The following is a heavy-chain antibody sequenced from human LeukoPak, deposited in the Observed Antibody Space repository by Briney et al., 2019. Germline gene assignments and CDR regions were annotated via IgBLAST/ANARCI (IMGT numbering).Heavy chain of an antibody. J-gene: IGHJ6*03. D-gene: IGHD3-10*01. Sequence: KASETLSLTCAVYIDSFTNYYWNWIRQSPGKGLEWIASVSYSGTVYYNPSLESRVTISLDTSKNQFSLKLSSVTAADTAVYYCARMVRGPVGRHYYYYYYMDVWGKGTTVTISS. V-gene: IGHV4-39*07. CDR2: VSYSGTV. CDR1: IDSFTNYY. CDR3: ARMVRGPVGRHYYYYYYMDV.